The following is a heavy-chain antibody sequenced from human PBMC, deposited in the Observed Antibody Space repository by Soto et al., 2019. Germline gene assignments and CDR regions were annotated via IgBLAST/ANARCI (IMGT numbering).Heavy chain of an antibody. V-gene: IGHV3-23*01. Sequence: EVQLLESGGGLVQPGGSLRLSCAASGFTISSYAMSWVRQAPGKGLDWVSAISVSVGSTYYADSVKGRFTISRDNSKNTLYLQMNSLRAEDTAVYYCAKVERAVAGIIDWGQGTLVTVSS. CDR1: GFTISSYA. J-gene: IGHJ4*02. CDR3: AKVERAVAGIID. CDR2: ISVSVGST. D-gene: IGHD6-19*01.